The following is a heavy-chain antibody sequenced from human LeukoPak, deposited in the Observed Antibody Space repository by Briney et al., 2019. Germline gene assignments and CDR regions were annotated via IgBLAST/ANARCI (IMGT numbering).Heavy chain of an antibody. J-gene: IGHJ4*02. V-gene: IGHV3-48*01. CDR2: ISDSSSTI. CDR3: ARLSGASGVDY. D-gene: IGHD1-26*01. CDR1: GFTFSSYS. Sequence: QTGGSLRLPCAASGFTFSSYSMNWVRQAPGKGLEWVSYISDSSSTIYYANSVQGRFTISRDNAKNFLYLQMNSLRAVDTALYYCARLSGASGVDYWGQGTLVTVSS.